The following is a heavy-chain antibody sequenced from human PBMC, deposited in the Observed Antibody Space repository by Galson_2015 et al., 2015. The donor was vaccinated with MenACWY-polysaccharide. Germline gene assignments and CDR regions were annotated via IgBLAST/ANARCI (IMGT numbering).Heavy chain of an antibody. CDR1: GFTFSSYA. Sequence: SLRLSCAASGFTFSSYAMSWVRQAPGKGLEWVSAISGSGGSTYYADSVKGRFTISRDNSKNTLYLQMNSLRAEDTAVYYCAKDGYYDSSGYYIDGYYFDYWGQGTLVTVSS. V-gene: IGHV3-23*01. D-gene: IGHD3-22*01. CDR3: AKDGYYDSSGYYIDGYYFDY. CDR2: ISGSGGST. J-gene: IGHJ4*02.